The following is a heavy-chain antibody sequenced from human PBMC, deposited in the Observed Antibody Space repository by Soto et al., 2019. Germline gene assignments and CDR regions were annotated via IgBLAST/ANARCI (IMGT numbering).Heavy chain of an antibody. CDR1: GFALSSYW. J-gene: IGHJ4*02. V-gene: IGHV3-74*01. Sequence: EVQLVESGGGLVQPGGSLRLSCTASGFALSSYWMHWVRQAPGKGLVWVSRINSDGTTTSYADSVKGRFTISRDNAKNALYLQMNSLRAEETAVYYCARRDVVDWWGQGTLVTVSS. CDR3: ARRDVVDW. CDR2: INSDGTTT.